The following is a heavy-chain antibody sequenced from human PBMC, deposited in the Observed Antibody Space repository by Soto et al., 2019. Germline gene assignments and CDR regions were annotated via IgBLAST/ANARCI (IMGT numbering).Heavy chain of an antibody. CDR3: ARGGLLPDY. V-gene: IGHV4-30-2*01. J-gene: IGHJ4*02. CDR2: ISHSGRT. Sequence: QLQLQESGSGLVKPSQTLSLTCAVSGGSISSGGHSWSWIRQPPGKGLECIGYISHSGRTYYNPSLKSRVTISVDWSKNQFSLKLTSVTAADTAVYYCARGGLLPDYWGQGTLVTVSS. D-gene: IGHD6-19*01. CDR1: GGSISSGGHS.